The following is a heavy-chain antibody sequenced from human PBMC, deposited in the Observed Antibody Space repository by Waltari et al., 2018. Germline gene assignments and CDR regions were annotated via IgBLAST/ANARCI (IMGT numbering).Heavy chain of an antibody. Sequence: QVQLVQSGAEVQKPGASVKVSCKASGYTFTSYAMHWVRQAPGQRLEWMGWINAGNGNTKYAQKFQGRVTITRDTSASTAYMELSSLRSEDTAVYYCARDLDIVVVPAATGLDYWGQGTLVTVSS. V-gene: IGHV1-3*01. CDR2: INAGNGNT. J-gene: IGHJ4*02. D-gene: IGHD2-2*03. CDR1: GYTFTSYA. CDR3: ARDLDIVVVPAATGLDY.